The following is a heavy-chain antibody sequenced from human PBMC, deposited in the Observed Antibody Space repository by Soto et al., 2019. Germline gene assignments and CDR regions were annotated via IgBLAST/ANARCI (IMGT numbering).Heavy chain of an antibody. Sequence: QVQLVQSGAEEKKPGASVKVSCKASGYTFTSYAMHWVRQAPGQRLEWMGWINAGNGNTKYSQKFQGRVTITRDTSASTAYMELSSLRSEDTAVYYCVGTPLGGATSYYYGMDVWGQGTTVTVSS. CDR3: VGTPLGGATSYYYGMDV. J-gene: IGHJ6*02. CDR1: GYTFTSYA. CDR2: INAGNGNT. V-gene: IGHV1-3*05. D-gene: IGHD1-26*01.